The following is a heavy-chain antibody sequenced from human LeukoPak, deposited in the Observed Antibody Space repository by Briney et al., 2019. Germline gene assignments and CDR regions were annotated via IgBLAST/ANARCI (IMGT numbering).Heavy chain of an antibody. J-gene: IGHJ6*02. V-gene: IGHV3-74*01. CDR3: AREYYYHSSGYYTGYYYYGMDV. D-gene: IGHD3-22*01. Sequence: PGGSLRLSCAASGFTFSSYWMHCVRQAPGKGLVWVSRINSDGSSTSYADSVKGRFTISRDNAKNTLYLQMNSLRAEDTAVYYCAREYYYHSSGYYTGYYYYGMDVWGQGTTVTVSS. CDR1: GFTFSSYW. CDR2: INSDGSST.